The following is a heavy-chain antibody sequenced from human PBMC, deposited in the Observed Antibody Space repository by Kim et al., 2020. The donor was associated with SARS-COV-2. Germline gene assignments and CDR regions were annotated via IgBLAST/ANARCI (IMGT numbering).Heavy chain of an antibody. CDR1: GFTFSNYA. CDR3: AKGVYGGNRGGAFDT. Sequence: GGSLRFSCAASGFTFSNYAMCWVRQAPGKGLEWVSGISGDAASTFYADSVKGRFSISRDNSKNTLFVQMNSLRAEDTAVYYCAKGVYGGNRGGAFDTWGQGTMVTVSS. CDR2: ISGDAAST. D-gene: IGHD2-15*01. J-gene: IGHJ3*02. V-gene: IGHV3-23*01.